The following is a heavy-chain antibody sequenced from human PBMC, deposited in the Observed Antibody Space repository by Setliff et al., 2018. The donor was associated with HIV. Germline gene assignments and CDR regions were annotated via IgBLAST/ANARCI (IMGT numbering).Heavy chain of an antibody. J-gene: IGHJ4*02. CDR1: GYKFTGHH. CDR2: INPNMGGT. Sequence: GASVKVSCKASGYKFTGHHIQWMRQAPGQGLEWMGRINPNMGGTQYAQKFQGRIIMTRDTSINTVYMELSSLTSYDTTLYYCARQDIPTGYYLFDYWGQGSLVTVSS. V-gene: IGHV1-2*06. D-gene: IGHD3-9*01. CDR3: ARQDIPTGYYLFDY.